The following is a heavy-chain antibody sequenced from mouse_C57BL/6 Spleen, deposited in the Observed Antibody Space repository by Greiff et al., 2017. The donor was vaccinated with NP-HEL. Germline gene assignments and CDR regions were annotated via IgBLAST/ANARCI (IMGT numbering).Heavy chain of an antibody. CDR1: GFTFSDAW. J-gene: IGHJ1*03. CDR2: IRNKANNHAT. V-gene: IGHV6-6*01. D-gene: IGHD4-1*01. CDR3: TRLPGTDWYFDV. Sequence: EVKLVESGGGLVQPGGSMKLSCAASGFTFSDAWMDWVRQSPEKGLEWVAEIRNKANNHATYYAESVKGRFTISRDDSKSSVYLQMNSVRAEDTGIYYCTRLPGTDWYFDVWGTGTTVTVSS.